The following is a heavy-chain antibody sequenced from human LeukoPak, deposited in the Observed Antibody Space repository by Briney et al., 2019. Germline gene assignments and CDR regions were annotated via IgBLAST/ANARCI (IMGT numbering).Heavy chain of an antibody. V-gene: IGHV3-23*01. D-gene: IGHD6-6*01. CDR1: GFTFNTHA. CDR2: ISDSGGNT. J-gene: IGHJ4*02. Sequence: QPGGSLRLSCAASGFTFNTHAMSWARQAPWERLQWVSGISDSGGNTYYADSVRGRFTISRDNSKNTLYLQMNSLRAEDTAVYYCARHRSSWLIDYWGQGTLVTVSS. CDR3: ARHRSSWLIDY.